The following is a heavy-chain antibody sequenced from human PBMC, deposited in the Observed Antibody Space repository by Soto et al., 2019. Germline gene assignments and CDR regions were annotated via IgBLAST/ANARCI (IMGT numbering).Heavy chain of an antibody. J-gene: IGHJ5*02. D-gene: IGHD6-19*01. CDR2: IYPGDSDT. Sequence: GESLKISCKGSGYSFTSYWIGWVRQMPGKGLEWMGIIYPGDSDTRYSPSFQGQVTISADKSISTAYLQWSSLKASDTAMYYCARHRRQWLGWDWLDPWGKGTLVTVSS. CDR3: ARHRRQWLGWDWLDP. V-gene: IGHV5-51*01. CDR1: GYSFTSYW.